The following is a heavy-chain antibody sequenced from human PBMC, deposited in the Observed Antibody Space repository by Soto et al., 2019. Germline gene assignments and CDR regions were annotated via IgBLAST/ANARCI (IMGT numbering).Heavy chain of an antibody. D-gene: IGHD3-22*01. CDR2: IIPIIGII. Sequence: QVQLVQSGAEVKKPGSSVKVSCKASAGTFSTYTITWVRQAPGQGLEWMGRIIPIIGIINYAQKFQGRVTISADKFTGTAYMEVARLRSDDTAVYYCAGDPDSHYNDSHASSYPWGQGTLGTVSS. V-gene: IGHV1-69*08. J-gene: IGHJ5*02. CDR1: AGTFSTYT. CDR3: AGDPDSHYNDSHASSYP.